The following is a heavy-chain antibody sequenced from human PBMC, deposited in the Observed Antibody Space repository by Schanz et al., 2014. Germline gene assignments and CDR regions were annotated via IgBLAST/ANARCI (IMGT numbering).Heavy chain of an antibody. CDR2: INGYNGHT. J-gene: IGHJ4*02. D-gene: IGHD5-12*01. CDR3: ARDFSAYVGNYFDY. CDR1: GGTFSSYG. V-gene: IGHV1-18*01. Sequence: QLQLVQSGAEVKKPGSSVKVSCKASGGTFSSYGITWVRQAPGQGLEWMGWINGYNGHTLYAQKFQGRVTMTTDTSTSTSYMELTSLRFDDTAVYYCARDFSAYVGNYFDYWGQGTLVTVSS.